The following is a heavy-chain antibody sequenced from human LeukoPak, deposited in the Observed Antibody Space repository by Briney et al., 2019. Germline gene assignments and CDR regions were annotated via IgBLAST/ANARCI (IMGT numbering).Heavy chain of an antibody. J-gene: IGHJ6*03. CDR3: ARTKGYYYYMDV. CDR2: IIPIFGTA. V-gene: IGHV1-69*05. CDR1: GGTFSSYA. Sequence: SVKVSCKASGGTFSSYAISWVRQAPGQGLEWMGGIIPIFGTANYAQKFQGRVTITTDESTSTAYMELSSLRSEDTAMYYCARTKGYYYYMDVWGKGTTVTVSS.